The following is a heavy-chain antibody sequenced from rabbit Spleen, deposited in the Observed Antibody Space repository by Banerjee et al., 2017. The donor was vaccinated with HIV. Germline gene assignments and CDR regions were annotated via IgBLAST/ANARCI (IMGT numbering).Heavy chain of an antibody. CDR1: GFDFSNNYV. J-gene: IGHJ6*01. D-gene: IGHD8-1*01. Sequence: QEQLEESGGGLVKPEGSLTLTCKASGFDFSNNYVMRWVLQAPGKGLEWIASIYPNNGVTHYANWAKGRFTISKTSSTTVTLKMTSVTDADTATYFCAKSDAGGSWSLDLWGPGTLVTVS. CDR2: IYPNNGVT. CDR3: AKSDAGGSWSLDL. V-gene: IGHV1S45*01.